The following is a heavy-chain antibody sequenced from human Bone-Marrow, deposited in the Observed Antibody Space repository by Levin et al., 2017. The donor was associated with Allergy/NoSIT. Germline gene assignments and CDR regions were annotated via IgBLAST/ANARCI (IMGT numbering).Heavy chain of an antibody. J-gene: IGHJ4*02. V-gene: IGHV3-7*01. CDR3: ARDRGYSYGIDY. D-gene: IGHD5-18*01. Sequence: GASVKVSCAASGFTFSSYWMSWVRQAPGKGLEWVATIKQDGSEKYYVDSVKGRFTISRDNAKNSLYLQMNSLRAEDTAVYYCARDRGYSYGIDYWGQGTLVTVSS. CDR1: GFTFSSYW. CDR2: IKQDGSEK.